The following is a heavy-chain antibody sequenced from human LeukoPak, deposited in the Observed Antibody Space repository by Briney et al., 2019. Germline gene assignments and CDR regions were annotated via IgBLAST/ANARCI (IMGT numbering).Heavy chain of an antibody. CDR2: INHSGST. CDR1: GGSFSGYY. Sequence: PSETLSLTCAVYGGSFSGYYWSWIRQPPGKGLEWIGKINHSGSTNYNPSLKSRVTISVDTSKNQFSLKLSSVTAADTAVYYCARGLYGMDVWGQGTTVTVSS. CDR3: ARGLYGMDV. J-gene: IGHJ6*02. V-gene: IGHV4-34*01.